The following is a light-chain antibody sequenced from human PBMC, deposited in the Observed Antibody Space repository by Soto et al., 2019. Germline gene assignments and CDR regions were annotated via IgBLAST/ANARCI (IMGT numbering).Light chain of an antibody. CDR2: DAS. Sequence: DIQMTQSPSTLSASVGDRVTITCRAIQSISSWLAWYQQKPGKAPKLLIYDASSLESGVPSRFSGSGSGTEFTLTISSLQPDDFATYYCQQYNSYSLRLAFGQGTKVDIK. CDR1: QSISSW. CDR3: QQYNSYSLRLA. J-gene: IGKJ1*01. V-gene: IGKV1-5*01.